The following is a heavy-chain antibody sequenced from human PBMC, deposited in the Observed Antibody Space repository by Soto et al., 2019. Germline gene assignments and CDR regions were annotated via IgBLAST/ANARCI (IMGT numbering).Heavy chain of an antibody. CDR3: GAQAGGGGY. D-gene: IGHD3-10*01. Sequence: EVQLVESGGGLIQPGGSLRLSCAVSGFTVSNNYMSWVRQAPGKGLEGVSVIYSGGYTAYGDSVKGRFTISRDNSKNTLYLQRNSLRADAPALFFWGAQAGGGGYWGQGTLVTVSS. V-gene: IGHV3-53*01. CDR2: IYSGGYT. J-gene: IGHJ4*02. CDR1: GFTVSNNY.